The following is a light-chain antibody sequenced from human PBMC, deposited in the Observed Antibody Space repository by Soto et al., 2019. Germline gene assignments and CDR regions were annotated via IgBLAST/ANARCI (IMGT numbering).Light chain of an antibody. CDR1: SSDVGGYNY. CDR2: EVS. J-gene: IGLJ3*02. V-gene: IGLV2-14*03. Sequence: QSALTQPASVSGSPGQSITISCTGTSSDVGGYNYVSWFQQHPGKAPKLKIYEVSNRTSGVSNRFSGSQSGYTASLTISELQAEDEADYYCTPFTSSSTWVFGGGTKLTVL. CDR3: TPFTSSSTWV.